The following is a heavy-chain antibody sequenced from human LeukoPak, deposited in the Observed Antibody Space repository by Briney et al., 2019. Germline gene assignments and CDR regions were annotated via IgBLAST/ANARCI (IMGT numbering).Heavy chain of an antibody. CDR1: GGSISSSSYY. Sequence: PSETLSLTCTVSGGSISSSSYYWAWIRQPPGKGLEWIGNIYYSGSTYYNPSLRSRVTISVDTSKNQVSLKLSSVTAPDTAVYYCARQSCTNGVCYLFDYWGQGTLVTVSS. CDR2: IYYSGST. CDR3: ARQSCTNGVCYLFDY. J-gene: IGHJ4*02. V-gene: IGHV4-39*01. D-gene: IGHD2-8*01.